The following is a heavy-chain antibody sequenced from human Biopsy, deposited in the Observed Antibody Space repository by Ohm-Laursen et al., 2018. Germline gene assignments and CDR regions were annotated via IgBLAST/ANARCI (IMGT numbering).Heavy chain of an antibody. Sequence: LSLTCAASGFTFSSYGIHWVRQAPGKGLEWVSTISGNSDIIYDADSVKGRFTISRDNSKNTLYLQMNSLRADDTAVYYCALAAAQTVTHFDYWGQGTLVTVSS. CDR1: GFTFSSYG. V-gene: IGHV3-23*01. J-gene: IGHJ4*02. CDR2: ISGNSDII. D-gene: IGHD4-17*01. CDR3: ALAAAQTVTHFDY.